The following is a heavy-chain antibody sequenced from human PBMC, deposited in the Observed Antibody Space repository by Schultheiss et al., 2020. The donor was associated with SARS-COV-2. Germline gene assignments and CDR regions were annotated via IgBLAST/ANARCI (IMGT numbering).Heavy chain of an antibody. V-gene: IGHV5-51*01. CDR1: GYSFTSYW. Sequence: GGSLRLSCKGSGYSFTSYWIGWVRQMPGKGLEWMGIIYPGDSDTRYSPSFQGQVTISADKSISTAYQQWSNLKASDTAMYYCARHRRKTLDYWGQGNLVTVSS. CDR3: ARHRRKTLDY. J-gene: IGHJ4*02. CDR2: IYPGDSDT.